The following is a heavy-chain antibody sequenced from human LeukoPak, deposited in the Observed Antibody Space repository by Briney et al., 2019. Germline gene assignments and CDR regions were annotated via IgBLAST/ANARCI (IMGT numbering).Heavy chain of an antibody. CDR2: IYSGGST. V-gene: IGHV3-66*01. CDR1: GFTVSGNY. Sequence: GGSLSLSCAPSGFTVSGNYMNWVPQAPGKGLEWVSAIYSGGSTFYPDPVKGRFTIPRDKSQNTPFLPINRLRAEDTPVYYCAREYYYGLDVWGQGTTVTVSS. J-gene: IGHJ6*01. CDR3: AREYYYGLDV.